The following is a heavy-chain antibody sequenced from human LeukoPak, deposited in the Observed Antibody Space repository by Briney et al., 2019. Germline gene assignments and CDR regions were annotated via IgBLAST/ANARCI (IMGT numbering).Heavy chain of an antibody. V-gene: IGHV1-2*02. CDR3: AREFQTGHSYGYGMDV. D-gene: IGHD5-18*01. CDR2: INPNSGGT. J-gene: IGHJ6*02. Sequence: ASVKVSCKASGYTFTGYYMHWVRQAPGQGLEWMGWINPNSGGTNYAQKFQGRVTMTRDTSINTAYMELTGLRSDDTAVYFCAREFQTGHSYGYGMDVWGQGTTVTVSS. CDR1: GYTFTGYY.